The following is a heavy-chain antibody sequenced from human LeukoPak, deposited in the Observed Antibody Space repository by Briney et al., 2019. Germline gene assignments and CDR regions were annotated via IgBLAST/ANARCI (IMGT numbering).Heavy chain of an antibody. D-gene: IGHD6-13*01. CDR1: GGSFSGYY. CDR2: INHSGST. CDR3: ARGSSSQYGRYNWFDP. Sequence: SETLSLTCAVYGGSFSGYYWSWIRQPPGKGLEWIGEINHSGSTNYNPSLKSRVTISVDTSKNQFSLKLSSVTAADTAVYYCARGSSSQYGRYNWFDPWGQGTLVTVSS. V-gene: IGHV4-34*01. J-gene: IGHJ5*02.